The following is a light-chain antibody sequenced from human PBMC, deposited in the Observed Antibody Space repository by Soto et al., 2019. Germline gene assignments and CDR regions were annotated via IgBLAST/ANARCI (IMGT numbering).Light chain of an antibody. Sequence: VLTQPSPRFRCPGRYLAHPLPRKTSGVGGYNYVSWYQQHPGKAPKLMIYDVSNRPSGVSNRFSGSRSGNTASLTVSGLQAEDEADSYCSSYTSSSTYVFGTGTKVTVL. J-gene: IGLJ1*01. CDR1: TSGVGGYNY. CDR2: DVS. CDR3: SSYTSSSTYV. V-gene: IGLV2-14*01.